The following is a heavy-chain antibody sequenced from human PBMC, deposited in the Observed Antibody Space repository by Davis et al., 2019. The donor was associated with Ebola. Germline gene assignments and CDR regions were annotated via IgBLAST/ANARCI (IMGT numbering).Heavy chain of an antibody. J-gene: IGHJ6*03. CDR2: IYYSGST. V-gene: IGHV4-59*08. CDR3: TRVAMGTLGYYYYYMDV. D-gene: IGHD7-27*01. CDR1: GGSISSYY. Sequence: PGGSLRLSCTVSGGSISSYYWSWIRQPPGKGLEWIGYIYYSGSTNYNPSLKSRVTISVDTSKNQFSLKLSSVTAADTAVYYCTRVAMGTLGYYYYYMDVWGKGTTVTVSS.